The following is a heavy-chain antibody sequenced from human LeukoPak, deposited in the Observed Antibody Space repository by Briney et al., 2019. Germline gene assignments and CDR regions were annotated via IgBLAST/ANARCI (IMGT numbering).Heavy chain of an antibody. J-gene: IGHJ6*04. CDR2: IYPGDSDN. V-gene: IGHV5-51*01. Sequence: KAGGALEISCQGSGCIFTSYWIGWVRQLPGKGLEGVWIIYPGDSDNIYSPSFKGQVTISADKSISTAYLQWSSLKASDTAMYYCARHAHSGAYYYGSGSSRGGGMDVWGKGTTVTVSS. D-gene: IGHD3-10*01. CDR3: ARHAHSGAYYYGSGSSRGGGMDV. CDR1: GCIFTSYW.